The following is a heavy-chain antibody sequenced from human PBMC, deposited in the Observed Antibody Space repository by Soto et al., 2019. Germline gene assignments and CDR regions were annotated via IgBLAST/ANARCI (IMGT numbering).Heavy chain of an antibody. V-gene: IGHV1-18*01. CDR1: GYTFTNYG. CDR2: ISTYNGNT. CDR3: TRGEDSPPFDY. Sequence: QVQLVQSGAEVKKPGASVKVSCQASGYTFTNYGFNWVRQAPGQGLEWMGWISTYNGNTKSAENLLDRITLTTDTPTGTAYMELRSLRSDDTAIYYCTRGEDSPPFDYWGQGTLVIVSS. D-gene: IGHD1-26*01. J-gene: IGHJ4*02.